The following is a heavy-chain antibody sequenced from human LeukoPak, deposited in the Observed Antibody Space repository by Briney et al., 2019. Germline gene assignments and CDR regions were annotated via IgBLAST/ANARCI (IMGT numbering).Heavy chain of an antibody. J-gene: IGHJ4*02. D-gene: IGHD2-2*01. CDR1: GGSFSGYY. CDR3: ARVWDIVVVPAARQRYYFDY. Sequence: PSETLSLTCAVYGGSFSGYYWSWIRQPPGKGLEWIGEINHSGSTNYNPSLKSRVTISVDTSKNQFSLKLSSVTAADTAVYYCARVWDIVVVPAARQRYYFDYWGQGTLVTVSS. V-gene: IGHV4-34*01. CDR2: INHSGST.